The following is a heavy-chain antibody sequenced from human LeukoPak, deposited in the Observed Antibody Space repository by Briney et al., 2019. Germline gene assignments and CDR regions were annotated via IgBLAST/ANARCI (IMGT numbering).Heavy chain of an antibody. V-gene: IGHV3-23*01. CDR1: GFTFSSYA. D-gene: IGHD6-19*01. J-gene: IGHJ4*02. CDR3: AKENDVYSSGWYGDY. CDR2: ISGSGGST. Sequence: PGGSLRLSCAASGFTFSSYAMSWVRQAPGKGLEWVSAISGSGGSTYYADSVKGRFTISRDNSKNTLYLQLNSLRAEDTAVYYCAKENDVYSSGWYGDYWGQGTLVTVSS.